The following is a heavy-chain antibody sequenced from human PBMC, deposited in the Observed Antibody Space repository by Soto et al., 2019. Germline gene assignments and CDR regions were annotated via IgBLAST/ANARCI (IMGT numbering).Heavy chain of an antibody. J-gene: IGHJ4*02. CDR3: ARDDDYYDSSGYLGGGGGFDY. CDR2: IIPIFGTA. Sequence: QVQLVQSGAEVKKPGSSVKVSCKASGGTFSSYAISWVRQAPGQGLEWMGGIIPIFGTANYAQKCTGRVTITADESTSTAYMELGRLGSEDTAVYYCARDDDYYDSSGYLGGGGGFDYWGQGALVTVSS. D-gene: IGHD3-22*01. CDR1: GGTFSSYA. V-gene: IGHV1-69*12.